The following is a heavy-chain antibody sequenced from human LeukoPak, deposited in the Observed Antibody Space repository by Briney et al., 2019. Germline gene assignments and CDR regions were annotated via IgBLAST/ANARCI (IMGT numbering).Heavy chain of an antibody. CDR3: AREKPTAGSFDY. V-gene: IGHV4-59*01. J-gene: IGHJ4*02. Sequence: SETLSLTCTVSGGSISSYYWSWIRQPPGKGLERIGYIYYSGSTNYNPSLKSRVTISVDTSKNQFSLKLSSVTAADTAVYYCAREKPTAGSFDYWGQGTLVTVSS. CDR1: GGSISSYY. CDR2: IYYSGST. D-gene: IGHD4-11*01.